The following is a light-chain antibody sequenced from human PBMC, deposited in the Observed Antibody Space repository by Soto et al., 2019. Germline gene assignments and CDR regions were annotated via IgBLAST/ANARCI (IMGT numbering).Light chain of an antibody. V-gene: IGKV3-20*01. CDR2: GAS. J-gene: IGKJ4*01. CDR3: QQYGSSPPLS. Sequence: EIVLTQSPGTLSLSPGERATLSCRASQSVTSSYLAWYQKKPGQAPRLLIYGASSRATGIPDRFSGSGSGTDFTLTISRLEPEDLAVYYCQQYGSSPPLSFGGGTKVDIK. CDR1: QSVTSSY.